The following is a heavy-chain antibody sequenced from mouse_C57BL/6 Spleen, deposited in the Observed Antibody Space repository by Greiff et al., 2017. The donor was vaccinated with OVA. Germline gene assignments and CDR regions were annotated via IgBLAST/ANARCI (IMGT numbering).Heavy chain of an antibody. CDR2: INPSNGGT. CDR1: GYTFTSYW. D-gene: IGHD2-5*01. Sequence: QVQLQQPGTDLVKPGASVKLSCKASGYTFTSYWMHWVKQRPGQGLEWIGNINPSNGGTNYNEKFKSKATLTVDKSSSTAYMQLSSLTSEDSAVYYCARSDSNYEGYFDVWGTGTTVTVSS. V-gene: IGHV1-53*01. CDR3: ARSDSNYEGYFDV. J-gene: IGHJ1*03.